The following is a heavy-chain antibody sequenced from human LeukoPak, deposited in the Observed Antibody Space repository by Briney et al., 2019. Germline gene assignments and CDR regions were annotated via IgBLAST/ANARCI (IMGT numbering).Heavy chain of an antibody. V-gene: IGHV1-69*04. D-gene: IGHD3-22*01. J-gene: IGHJ4*02. CDR1: GGTFSSYA. CDR2: IIPILGIA. Sequence: GASVKVSCKASGGTFSSYAISWVRQAPGQGLEWMGRIIPILGIANYAQKFQGSVAITADKSTSTAYMELSSLRSEDTAVYYCARVYYYDSSGYSNGPFDYWGQGTLVTVSS. CDR3: ARVYYYDSSGYSNGPFDY.